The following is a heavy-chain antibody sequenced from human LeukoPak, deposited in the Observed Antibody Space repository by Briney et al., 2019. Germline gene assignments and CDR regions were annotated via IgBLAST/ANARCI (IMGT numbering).Heavy chain of an antibody. CDR3: VRDGGDFYGSGSYLAY. V-gene: IGHV3-74*01. Sequence: PGGSLRLSCAASGSGFTFNNYWMHWVRQAPGKGLVWVSRINADGSTTSYADSVRGRFTISRDNAKNTLYLQMNSLRAEDTAAYYCVRDGGDFYGSGSYLAYWGQGTLVTVSS. J-gene: IGHJ4*02. CDR1: GSGFTFNNYW. CDR2: INADGSTT. D-gene: IGHD3-10*01.